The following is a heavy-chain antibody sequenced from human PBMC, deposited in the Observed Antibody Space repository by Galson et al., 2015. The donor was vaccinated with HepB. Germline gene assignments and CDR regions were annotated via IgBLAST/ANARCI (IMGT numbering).Heavy chain of an antibody. D-gene: IGHD3-10*01. CDR1: GFTFSSYA. CDR2: ISYDGSNK. J-gene: IGHJ4*02. V-gene: IGHV3-30*04. Sequence: SLRLSCAASGFTFSSYAMHWVRQAPGKGLEWVAVISYDGSNKYYADSVKGRFTISRDNSKNTLYLQMNSLRAEDTAVYYCASWAPGYWGQGTLVTVSS. CDR3: ASWAPGY.